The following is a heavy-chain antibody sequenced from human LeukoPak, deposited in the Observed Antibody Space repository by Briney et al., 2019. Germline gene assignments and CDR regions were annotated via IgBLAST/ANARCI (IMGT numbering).Heavy chain of an antibody. V-gene: IGHV3-21*01. CDR2: ISTSSSYK. Sequence: GGSLRLSCAASGFTFSSYSMNWVRQAPGKGLEWVSSISTSSSYKYYADSLKGRSTISRDNAKNSLYLQMNSLGAEDTAVYYCARHSDYDILTGPNDYWGQGTLVTVSS. D-gene: IGHD3-9*01. CDR3: ARHSDYDILTGPNDY. CDR1: GFTFSSYS. J-gene: IGHJ4*02.